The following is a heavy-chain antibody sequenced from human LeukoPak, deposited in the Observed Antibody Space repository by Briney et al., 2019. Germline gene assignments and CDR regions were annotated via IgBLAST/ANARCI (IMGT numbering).Heavy chain of an antibody. CDR2: ISSSSSYI. D-gene: IGHD1-26*01. J-gene: IGHJ4*02. V-gene: IGHV3-21*01. CDR1: GFTFSSYS. CDR3: ARRPLVGATAFDY. Sequence: GGSLRLSCAASGFTFSSYSMNWVRQAPGKGLEWVSSISSSSSYIYYADSVKGRFTISRDNAKSSLYLQMNSLRAEDTAVYYCARRPLVGATAFDYWGQGTLVTVSS.